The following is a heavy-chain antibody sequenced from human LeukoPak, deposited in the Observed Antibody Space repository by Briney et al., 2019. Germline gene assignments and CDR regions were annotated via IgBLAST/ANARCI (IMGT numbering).Heavy chain of an antibody. CDR3: ARGPPGRVAMARSDY. CDR1: GFTFSTYS. CDR2: ISGSSSYL. J-gene: IGHJ4*02. V-gene: IGHV3-21*01. D-gene: IGHD2-2*01. Sequence: GGSLRLSCAASGFTFSTYSMSWVRQGPGKGLQWVSSISGSSSYLYYGDSVKGRFTISRDNAKNSLYLQMNSLRAEDTAVYYCARGPPGRVAMARSDYWGQGTLVTVSS.